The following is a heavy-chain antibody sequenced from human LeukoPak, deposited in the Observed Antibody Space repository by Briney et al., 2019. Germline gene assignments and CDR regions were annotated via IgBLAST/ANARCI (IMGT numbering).Heavy chain of an antibody. CDR2: IIPIFGTA. J-gene: IGHJ4*02. CDR3: ARNSDSSGYYYPFDY. V-gene: IGHV1-69*13. Sequence: SVKVSCKASGGTFSSYAISWVRQAPGQGLEWMGGIIPIFGTANYAQKFQGRVAITADESTSTAYMELSSLRSEDTAVYYCARNSDSSGYYYPFDYWGQGTLVTVSS. CDR1: GGTFSSYA. D-gene: IGHD3-22*01.